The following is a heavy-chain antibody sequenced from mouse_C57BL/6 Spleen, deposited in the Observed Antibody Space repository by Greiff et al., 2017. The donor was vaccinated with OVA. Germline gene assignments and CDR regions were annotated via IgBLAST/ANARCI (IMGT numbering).Heavy chain of an antibody. CDR1: GYTFTSSW. V-gene: IGHV1-53*01. CDR2: IKPSNGGT. D-gene: IGHD1-1*01. Sequence: VQLQQPGTELVKPGASVKLSCKASGYTFTSSWMHWVKQRPGQGLEWIGHIKPSNGGTNYNEKFNSQSTLTVDNSSSTAYMQLSSLTSEDSAVYYCARFPITTVFDYWGQGTTLTVSS. CDR3: ARFPITTVFDY. J-gene: IGHJ2*01.